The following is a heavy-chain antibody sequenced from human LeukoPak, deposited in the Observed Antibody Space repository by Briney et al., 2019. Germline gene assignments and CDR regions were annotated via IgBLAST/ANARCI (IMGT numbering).Heavy chain of an antibody. CDR1: GLTFSSYA. J-gene: IGHJ6*02. CDR2: ISYDGSNK. CDR3: ARDRNKWGDYYYYGMDV. V-gene: IGHV3-30*04. D-gene: IGHD1-26*01. Sequence: GGSLRLSCAASGLTFSSYAMHWVRQAPGKGLEWVAVISYDGSNKYYADSVKGRFTISRDNSKNTLYLQMNSLRAEDTAVYYCARDRNKWGDYYYYGMDVWGQGTTVTVSS.